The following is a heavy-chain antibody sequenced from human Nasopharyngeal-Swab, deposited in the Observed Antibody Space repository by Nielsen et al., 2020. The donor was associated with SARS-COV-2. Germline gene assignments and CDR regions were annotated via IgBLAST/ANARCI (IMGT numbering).Heavy chain of an antibody. CDR3: ARDPSDYYYYMDV. V-gene: IGHV3-21*01. J-gene: IGHJ6*03. CDR2: ISSSSTYI. Sequence: GESLKISCAASGFTFNTCTMNWVRQAPGKGPEWVSSISSSSTYIYYADSVKGRFTISRDNVKNSLYLQMNSLRAEDTAVYYCARDPSDYYYYMDVWGKGTTVTVSS. CDR1: GFTFNTCT.